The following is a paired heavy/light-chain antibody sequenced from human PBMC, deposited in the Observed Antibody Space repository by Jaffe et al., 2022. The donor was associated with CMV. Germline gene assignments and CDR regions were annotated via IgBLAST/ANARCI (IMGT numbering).Light chain of an antibody. CDR3: QQYNNLPPYT. V-gene: IGKV1-33*01. CDR2: GAS. CDR1: QDITDY. J-gene: IGKJ2*01. Sequence: DIQMTQSPSSLSASVGDRVTITCQASQDITDYLNWYQQKPGEAPKLLIYGASNLQVGVPSRFSGSGSGTHFTFTISSLQPEDVATYYCQQYNNLPPYTFGQGTTVELK.
Heavy chain of an antibody. Sequence: EVKVVESGGAVIPPGGSLRLSCEASGFTFDDYTMHWVRQVPGKGFEWLSLINWEGDTTDYVDSVKGRFTISRDNSKNSLFLEMTSLTIEDTAIYYCGKDILGDGNNVKSNWVSIGGIDYWGQGTLVTVSS. V-gene: IGHV3-43*01. CDR3: GKDILGDGNNVKSNWVSIGGIDY. J-gene: IGHJ4*02. CDR2: INWEGDTT. CDR1: GFTFDDYT. D-gene: IGHD3-3*02.